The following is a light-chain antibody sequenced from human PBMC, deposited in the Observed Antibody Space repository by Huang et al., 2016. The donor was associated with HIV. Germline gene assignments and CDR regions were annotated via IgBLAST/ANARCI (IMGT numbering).Light chain of an antibody. Sequence: IRMTQSPSSLSASTGNRVTITCRANQEINNFLAWYQHGPGSVPKLLIYSASTLQIGVPSRFSGNGSGTDFTLTIGCLHSEDVATYYCQQYDIHPLTFGPGTRVDIK. CDR2: SAS. J-gene: IGKJ3*01. V-gene: IGKV1-8*01. CDR1: QEINNF. CDR3: QQYDIHPLT.